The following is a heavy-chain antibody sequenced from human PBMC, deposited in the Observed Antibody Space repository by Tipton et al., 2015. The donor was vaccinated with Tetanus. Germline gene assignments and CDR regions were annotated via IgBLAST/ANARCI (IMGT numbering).Heavy chain of an antibody. D-gene: IGHD6-19*01. CDR3: VRRVAAFYADRLD. CDR2: VDYRGRT. V-gene: IGHV4-39*01. CDR1: GGSISNSGYY. Sequence: TLSLTCSVSGGSISNSGYYWGWIRQPPGKGLECIGSVDYRGRTYYNASLRSRVSIPADTSKNQFSLKLSSMTAADTAVYYCVRRVAAFYADRLDWGQGTLVTVSS. J-gene: IGHJ4*02.